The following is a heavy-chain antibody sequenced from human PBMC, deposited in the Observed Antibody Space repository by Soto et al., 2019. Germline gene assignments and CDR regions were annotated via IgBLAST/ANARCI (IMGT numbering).Heavy chain of an antibody. CDR2: ISGSGGST. CDR1: GFTFSSYA. V-gene: IGHV3-23*01. D-gene: IGHD6-13*01. J-gene: IGHJ6*02. CDR3: ANNIAAAGTRTYYYYGMDV. Sequence: GGSLRLSCAASGFTFSSYAMSWVRQAPGKGLEWVSAISGSGGSTYYADSVKGRFTISRDNSKNTLYLQMNSLRAEDTAVYYCANNIAAAGTRTYYYYGMDVWGQGTTVTVSS.